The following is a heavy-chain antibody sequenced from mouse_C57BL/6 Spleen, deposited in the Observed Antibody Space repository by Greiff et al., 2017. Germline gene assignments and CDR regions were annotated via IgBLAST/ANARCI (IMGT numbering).Heavy chain of an antibody. Sequence: EVQLVESGAGLVKPGGSLKLSCAASGFTFSSYAMSWVRQTPEKGLEWVAYISSGGDYIYYADTVKGRFTISRDNARNTQYLQMSSLKSEDTAMYYCTREGNCGFDYWGQGTTLTVSS. J-gene: IGHJ2*01. CDR1: GFTFSSYA. V-gene: IGHV5-9-1*02. CDR3: TREGNCGFDY. D-gene: IGHD2-1*01. CDR2: ISSGGDYI.